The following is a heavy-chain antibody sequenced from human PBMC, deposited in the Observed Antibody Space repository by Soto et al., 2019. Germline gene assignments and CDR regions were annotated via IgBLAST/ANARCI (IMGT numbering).Heavy chain of an antibody. CDR3: ATSEDYDFCSNYYLIY. Sequence: QVQLVESGGGVVQPGRSLRLSCAASGFTFSSCGMLWVRQAPGKGLEWVSLISDDGGNQYYADSVKGRFTISRDNSKNTVVLQMNSLRAKDTAVYYCATSEDYDFCSNYYLIYWGRGTLVTVSS. D-gene: IGHD3-3*01. CDR2: ISDDGGNQ. CDR1: GFTFSSCG. V-gene: IGHV3-30*03. J-gene: IGHJ4*02.